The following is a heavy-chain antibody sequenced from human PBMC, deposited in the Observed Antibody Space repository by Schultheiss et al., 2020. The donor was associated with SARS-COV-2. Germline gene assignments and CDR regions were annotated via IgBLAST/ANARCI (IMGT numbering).Heavy chain of an antibody. V-gene: IGHV4-31*03. J-gene: IGHJ1*01. Sequence: SETLSPTCTVSGGSISSGGYYWTWIRQHPGKGLEWIGYIYYSGSTYYNPSLKSRVTISVDTSKNQFSLKMSSVTAADTAVYYCASSPSSGYYRLYFQHWGQGTLVTVSS. CDR3: ASSPSSGYYRLYFQH. D-gene: IGHD3-22*01. CDR1: GGSISSGGYY. CDR2: IYYSGST.